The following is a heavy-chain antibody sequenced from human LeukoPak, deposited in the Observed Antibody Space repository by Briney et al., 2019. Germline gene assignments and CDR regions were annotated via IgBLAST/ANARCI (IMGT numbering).Heavy chain of an antibody. Sequence: PPETLSLTCAVYGGSFSGYYWSWIRQPPGKGLEWIGEINHSGSTNYNPSLKSRVTISVDTSKNQFSLKLSSVTAADTAVYYCARLTYYDYVWGSYRQKYFDYWGQGTLVTVSS. J-gene: IGHJ4*02. CDR3: ARLTYYDYVWGSYRQKYFDY. CDR2: INHSGST. CDR1: GGSFSGYY. V-gene: IGHV4-34*01. D-gene: IGHD3-16*02.